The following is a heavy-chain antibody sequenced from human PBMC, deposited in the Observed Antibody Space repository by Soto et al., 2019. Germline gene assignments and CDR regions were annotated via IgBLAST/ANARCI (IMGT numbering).Heavy chain of an antibody. D-gene: IGHD6-6*01. CDR2: IWYDGSNK. J-gene: IGHJ4*02. V-gene: IGHV3-33*01. Sequence: AGGSLRLSCAASGFTFSSYGMHWVRQAPGKGLEWVAVIWYDGSNKYYADSVKGRFTISRDNSKNTLYLQMNSLRAEDTAVYYCAYSSSSDPPSPFDYWGQGTLVTVSS. CDR1: GFTFSSYG. CDR3: AYSSSSDPPSPFDY.